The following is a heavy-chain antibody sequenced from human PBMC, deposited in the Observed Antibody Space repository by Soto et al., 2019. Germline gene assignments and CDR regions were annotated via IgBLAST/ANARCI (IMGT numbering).Heavy chain of an antibody. CDR3: ARDGTSSWDSYYYYGMDV. CDR1: GYTFTSYG. CDR2: ISAYNGNT. Sequence: ASVKVSCKASGYTFTSYGMSWVRQAPGQGLEWMGWISAYNGNTNYAQKLQGRVTMTTDTSTSTAYMELRSLRSDDTAVYYCARDGTSSWDSYYYYGMDVWGQGTTVTVSS. V-gene: IGHV1-18*01. J-gene: IGHJ6*02. D-gene: IGHD6-13*01.